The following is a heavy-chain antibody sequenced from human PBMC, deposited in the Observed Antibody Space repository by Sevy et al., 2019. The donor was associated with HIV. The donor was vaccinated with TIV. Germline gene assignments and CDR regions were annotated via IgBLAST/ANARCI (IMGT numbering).Heavy chain of an antibody. CDR3: AKVPVNWLLIFCFDY. J-gene: IGHJ4*02. CDR2: ISGSGGST. V-gene: IGHV3-23*01. CDR1: GFTFSSYA. D-gene: IGHD1-26*01. Sequence: GESLKISCAASGFTFSSYAMSWVRQAPGKGLEWVSAISGSGGSTYYADSVKGRFTISRDNSKNTLYLQMNSLRAEDTAVYYCAKVPVNWLLIFCFDYWGQGTLVTVSS.